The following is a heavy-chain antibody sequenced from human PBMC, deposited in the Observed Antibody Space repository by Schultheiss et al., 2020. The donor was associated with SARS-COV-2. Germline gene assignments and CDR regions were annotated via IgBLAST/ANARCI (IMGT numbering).Heavy chain of an antibody. J-gene: IGHJ6*02. V-gene: IGHV1-3*02. CDR2: SNAGNGNT. CDR1: GYTFTSYA. Sequence: ASVKVSCKASGYTFTSYAMHWVRQAPGQRLEWMGWSNAGNGNTKYSQEFQGRVTITRDTSASTAYMELSRLRSDDTAVYYCARGSHWQWAEYGMDVWGQGTTVTVSS. CDR3: ARGSHWQWAEYGMDV. D-gene: IGHD6-19*01.